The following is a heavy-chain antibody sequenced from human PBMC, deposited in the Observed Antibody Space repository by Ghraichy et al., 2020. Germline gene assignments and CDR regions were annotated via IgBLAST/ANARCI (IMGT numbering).Heavy chain of an antibody. V-gene: IGHV3-7*03. CDR1: GFTFRNHW. J-gene: IGHJ4*02. Sequence: GESLNISCVASGFTFRNHWMTWVRQAPGKGLEWVANIKEDGTERYYMDSVAGRFIISRDNAKNSLYLQMSSLRAEDTALYYCATSLYNYGEGAYWGQGALVIVSS. CDR3: ATSLYNYGEGAY. CDR2: IKEDGTER. D-gene: IGHD5-24*01.